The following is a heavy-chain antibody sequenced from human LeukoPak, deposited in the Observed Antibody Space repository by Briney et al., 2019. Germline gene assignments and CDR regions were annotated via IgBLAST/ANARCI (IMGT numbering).Heavy chain of an antibody. J-gene: IGHJ4*02. CDR2: INWNGGST. D-gene: IGHD3-10*01. Sequence: GGSLRLSCAASGFTFSSYGMSWVRQAPGKGLEWVSGINWNGGSTGYADSVKGRFTISRDNAKNSLYLQMNSLRAEDTAVYYCASSVRGVTYWGQGTLVTVSS. CDR3: ASSVRGVTY. CDR1: GFTFSSYG. V-gene: IGHV3-20*04.